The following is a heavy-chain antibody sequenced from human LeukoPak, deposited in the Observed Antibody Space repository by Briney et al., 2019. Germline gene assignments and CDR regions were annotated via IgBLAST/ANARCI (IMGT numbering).Heavy chain of an antibody. CDR2: IIPILGIA. Sequence: SVTVSCKASGGTFSSYAVSWVRQAPGQGLEWMGRIIPILGIANYAQKFQGRVTITADKSTSTAYMELSSLRSEDTAVYYCARVVDDSRSDYFDYWGQGTLVTVSS. CDR3: ARVVDDSRSDYFDY. D-gene: IGHD3-22*01. J-gene: IGHJ4*02. V-gene: IGHV1-69*04. CDR1: GGTFSSYA.